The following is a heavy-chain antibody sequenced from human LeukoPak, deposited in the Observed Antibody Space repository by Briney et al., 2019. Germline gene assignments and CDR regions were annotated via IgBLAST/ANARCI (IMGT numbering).Heavy chain of an antibody. V-gene: IGHV4-34*01. J-gene: IGHJ4*02. CDR3: ARRGYSSGWYEVYYFDY. CDR1: GGSFSGYY. Sequence: SETLSLTCAVYGGSFSGYYWSWIRQPPGKGLEWIEEINHSGSTNYNPSLKSRVTISVDTSKNQFSLKLSSVTAADTAVYYCARRGYSSGWYEVYYFDYWGQGTLVTVSS. D-gene: IGHD6-19*01. CDR2: INHSGST.